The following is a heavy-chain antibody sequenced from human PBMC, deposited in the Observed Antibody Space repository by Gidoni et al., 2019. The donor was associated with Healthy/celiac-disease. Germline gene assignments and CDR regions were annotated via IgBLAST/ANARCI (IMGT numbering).Heavy chain of an antibody. CDR3: AKDSVVAGTA. J-gene: IGHJ5*02. Sequence: EVQLVESGGGLLQPGMYLRRSCAASGFTFDDYAMHWVRHAPGKGLEWVSGISWNSGSIGYADSVKCRFTISRDNAKNSLYLQMNSLRAEDTALYYCAKDSVVAGTAWGQGTLVTVSS. D-gene: IGHD2-21*01. V-gene: IGHV3-9*01. CDR2: ISWNSGSI. CDR1: GFTFDDYA.